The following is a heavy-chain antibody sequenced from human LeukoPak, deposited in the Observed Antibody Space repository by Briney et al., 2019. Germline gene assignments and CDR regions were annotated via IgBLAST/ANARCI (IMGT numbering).Heavy chain of an antibody. V-gene: IGHV3-21*01. CDR3: ARGRRRYGSGSYYLDY. CDR2: ISSSSSYI. J-gene: IGHJ4*02. D-gene: IGHD3-10*01. CDR1: GFTFSSYS. Sequence: GGSLRLSCAASGFTFSSYSMNWVRQASGKGLEWVSSISSSSSYIYYADSVKGRFTISRDNAKNSLYLQMNSLRAEDTAVYYCARGRRRYGSGSYYLDYWGQGTLVTVSS.